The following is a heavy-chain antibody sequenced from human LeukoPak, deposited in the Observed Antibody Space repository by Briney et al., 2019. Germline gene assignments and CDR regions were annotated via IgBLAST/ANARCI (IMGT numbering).Heavy chain of an antibody. V-gene: IGHV4-59*08. CDR1: GGSINNYY. J-gene: IGHJ5*02. Sequence: SETLSLTCTVSGGSINNYYWNWIRQPPGKGLEWVGHIYYSGSTKYNPSLQSRVTISLDTPNNQFSLKLNFVTAADTAVYYCARHEKCSTGRCSTGRWFDPWDQGTLVTVSS. CDR3: ARHEKCSTGRCSTGRWFDP. D-gene: IGHD2-15*01. CDR2: IYYSGST.